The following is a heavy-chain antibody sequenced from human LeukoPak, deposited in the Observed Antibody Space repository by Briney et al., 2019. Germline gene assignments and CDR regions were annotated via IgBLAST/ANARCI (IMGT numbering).Heavy chain of an antibody. V-gene: IGHV1-2*04. J-gene: IGHJ3*02. Sequence: ASVKVSCKASGYTFTGYYMHWVRQAPGQGLEWMGWINPNSGGTNYAQKFQGWATMTRDTSISTAYMELSRLRSDDTAVYYCARAGDIVVDAFDIWGQGTMVTVSS. CDR3: ARAGDIVVDAFDI. CDR2: INPNSGGT. CDR1: GYTFTGYY. D-gene: IGHD2-15*01.